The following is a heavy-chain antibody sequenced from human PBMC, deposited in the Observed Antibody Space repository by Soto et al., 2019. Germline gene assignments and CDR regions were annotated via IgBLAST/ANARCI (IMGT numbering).Heavy chain of an antibody. D-gene: IGHD6-13*01. J-gene: IGHJ5*02. CDR1: GGSISSSSSY. Sequence: QLQLQESGPGLVKPSETLSLTCTVSGGSISSSSSYWGWIRQPPGKGLEWIGSIYYSGSTYYTPSLKSRVTISVDTSKNQFSLKLSSVTAADTAVYYCARHYRQQLVKRFDPWGQGTLVTVSS. V-gene: IGHV4-39*01. CDR2: IYYSGST. CDR3: ARHYRQQLVKRFDP.